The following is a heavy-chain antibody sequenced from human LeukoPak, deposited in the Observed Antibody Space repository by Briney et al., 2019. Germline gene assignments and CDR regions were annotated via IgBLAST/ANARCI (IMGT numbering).Heavy chain of an antibody. CDR2: ISAYNGNT. Sequence: ASVKVSCKTSGYTFTNYGISWVRQAPGQGLEWMGWISAYNGNTNYAQKLQGRVTMTTDTSTSTAYMELRGLRSDDTAVYYCARGTYGDYPDYWGQGTLVTVSS. V-gene: IGHV1-18*01. D-gene: IGHD4-17*01. J-gene: IGHJ4*02. CDR3: ARGTYGDYPDY. CDR1: GYTFTNYG.